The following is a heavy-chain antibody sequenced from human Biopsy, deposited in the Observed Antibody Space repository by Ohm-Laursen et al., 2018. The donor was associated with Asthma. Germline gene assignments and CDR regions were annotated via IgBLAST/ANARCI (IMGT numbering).Heavy chain of an antibody. V-gene: IGHV1-24*01. CDR2: HDHEEGGT. CDR1: GYSLTDLS. CDR3: ASDFPKDYVRYNFQF. Sequence: ASVKVSCKISGYSLTDLSMHWVRQAPGQGLEWMGGHDHEEGGTVNARRFQGRVTITEDTSTDTAYMELSSPSSDDTAVYYCASDFPKDYVRYNFQFWGQGTLVTVSS. J-gene: IGHJ4*02. D-gene: IGHD4-17*01.